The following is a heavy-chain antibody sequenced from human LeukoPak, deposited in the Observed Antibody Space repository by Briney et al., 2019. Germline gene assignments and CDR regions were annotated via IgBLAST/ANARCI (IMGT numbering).Heavy chain of an antibody. J-gene: IGHJ5*02. V-gene: IGHV4-59*01. Sequence: PSETLSLTCTVSGGSISSYYWSWIRQPPGKGLEWIGYIYYSGNTNYNPSLKSRVTISQDTSKNQFSLKLNSVTAADTAVYYCARENNWFDPWGQGTLVTVSS. CDR1: GGSISSYY. CDR2: IYYSGNT. CDR3: ARENNWFDP.